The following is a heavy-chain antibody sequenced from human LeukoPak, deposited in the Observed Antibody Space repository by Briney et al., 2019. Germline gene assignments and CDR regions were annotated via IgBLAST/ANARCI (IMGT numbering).Heavy chain of an antibody. D-gene: IGHD3-10*01. CDR3: ARYMVRGVIGYYYYGMDV. J-gene: IGHJ6*02. V-gene: IGHV5-51*01. CDR2: IYPGDSDT. CDR1: GYSLTSYW. Sequence: GESLKIPCKGSGYSLTSYWIGWVRQMPGKGLEWMGIIYPGDSDTRYSPSFQGQVTISADKSISTAYLQWSSLKASDTAMYYCARYMVRGVIGYYYYGMDVWGQGTTVTVSS.